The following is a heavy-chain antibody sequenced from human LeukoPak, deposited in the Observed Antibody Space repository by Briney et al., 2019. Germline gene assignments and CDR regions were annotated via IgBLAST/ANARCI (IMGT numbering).Heavy chain of an antibody. J-gene: IGHJ6*02. CDR2: IRSKAYGGTT. CDR3: TRVRKTGGGVPNGQNYYYGMDV. D-gene: IGHD3-16*01. V-gene: IGHV3-49*03. CDR1: GFTFGDYA. Sequence: GGSLRLSCTASGFTFGDYAMSWFRQAPGKGLEWVGFIRSKAYGGTTEYAASVKGRFTISRDDSKSIAYLQMNSLKTEDTAVYYCTRVRKTGGGVPNGQNYYYGMDVWGQGTTVTVSS.